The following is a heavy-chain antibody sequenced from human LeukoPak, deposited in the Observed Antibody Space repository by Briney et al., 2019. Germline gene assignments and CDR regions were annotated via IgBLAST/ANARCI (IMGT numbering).Heavy chain of an antibody. CDR1: GGTFSSYA. CDR3: ARVPSYGSGSYYTG. CDR2: IIPIFGTA. V-gene: IGHV1-69*06. Sequence: ASVKVSCKASGGTFSSYAISWVRQAPGQGLEWMGGIIPIFGTANYAQKFQGRVTITADKSTSTAYMELSSLRSEDTAVYYCARVPSYGSGSYYTGWGQGTLVTVSS. J-gene: IGHJ4*02. D-gene: IGHD3-10*01.